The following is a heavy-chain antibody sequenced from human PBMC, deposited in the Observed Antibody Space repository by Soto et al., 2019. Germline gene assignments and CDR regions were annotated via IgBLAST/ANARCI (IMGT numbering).Heavy chain of an antibody. CDR1: GLTFRNHA. J-gene: IGHJ5*02. D-gene: IGHD2-15*01. CDR3: CVVKRRDQYSTSGYWFDP. V-gene: IGHV3-23*01. Sequence: AGGSLRLSCTTSGLTFRNHAMTWVRQAPDKGLEWVSTISDSGVNTHYADSVKGRFTISRDNSRNTLYLQMNSLRGEDTAVYYCCVVKRRDQYSTSGYWFDPWGPGTLVTVSS. CDR2: ISDSGVNT.